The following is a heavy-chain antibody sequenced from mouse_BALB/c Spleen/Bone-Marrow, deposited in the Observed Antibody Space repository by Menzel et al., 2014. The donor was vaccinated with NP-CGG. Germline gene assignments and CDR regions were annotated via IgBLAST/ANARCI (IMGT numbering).Heavy chain of an antibody. J-gene: IGHJ1*01. CDR1: GYTFTDQS. Sequence: VQLQESDAELVKPGASVKISCKASGYTFTDQSIHWVKQKPEQGLEWIGYISPGNGDIKYNEKFKGKATLTADKSSSTAYMQLNSLTSEDAAVYFCKRSRYDYWYFDVWGAGTTVTVSS. V-gene: IGHV1S53*02. CDR3: KRSRYDYWYFDV. D-gene: IGHD2-3*01. CDR2: ISPGNGDI.